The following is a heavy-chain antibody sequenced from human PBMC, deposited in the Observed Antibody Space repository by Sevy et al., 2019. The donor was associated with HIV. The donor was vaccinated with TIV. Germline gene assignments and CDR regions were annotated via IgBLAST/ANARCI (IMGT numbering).Heavy chain of an antibody. CDR3: ATQGVGRYYHYMEV. D-gene: IGHD1-26*01. CDR2: LYYSGST. CDR1: GGSISSSSYF. V-gene: IGHV4-39*01. J-gene: IGHJ6*03. Sequence: SGSLSLTCTVSGGSISSSSYFWSWLRQPPGMGRVWIVSLYYSGSTYYNPSLKRRVTLSVDTSKNQLSLMLSSVTAADTVVYYCATQGVGRYYHYMEVWGKGTTVTVSS.